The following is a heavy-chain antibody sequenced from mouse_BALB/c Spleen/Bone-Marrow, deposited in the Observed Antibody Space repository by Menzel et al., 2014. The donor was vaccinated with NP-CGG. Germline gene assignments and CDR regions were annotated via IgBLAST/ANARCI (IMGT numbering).Heavy chain of an antibody. CDR1: GYNFISYW. D-gene: IGHD2-4*01. V-gene: IGHV1-7*01. Sequence: QVQLQQSGAELAKPGASVKMSCKASGYNFISYWMHWVKQRPEQGLEWIGYINPSTGYTEYNQKFKDKATLTADKSSSKAYMQLSSLTSEDSAVYYCARNYDYDGGYYAMDYWGQGTSVTVSS. CDR3: ARNYDYDGGYYAMDY. CDR2: INPSTGYT. J-gene: IGHJ4*01.